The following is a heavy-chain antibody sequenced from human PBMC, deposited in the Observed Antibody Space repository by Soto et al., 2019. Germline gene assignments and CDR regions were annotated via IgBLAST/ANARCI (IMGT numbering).Heavy chain of an antibody. CDR1: GGSISSGDYY. CDR3: ARGTQNYYDSSSRFDP. CDR2: IYYSGST. D-gene: IGHD3-22*01. V-gene: IGHV4-30-4*01. Sequence: SETLSLTCTVSGGSISSGDYYWSWIRQPPGKGLEWIGYIYYSGSTYYNPSLKSRVTISVDTSKNQFSLKLSSVTAADTAVYYCARGTQNYYDSSSRFDPWGQGTLVTVSS. J-gene: IGHJ5*02.